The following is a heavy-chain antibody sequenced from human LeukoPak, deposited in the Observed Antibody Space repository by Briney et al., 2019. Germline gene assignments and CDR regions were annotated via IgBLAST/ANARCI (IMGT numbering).Heavy chain of an antibody. Sequence: PSQTLSLTCTVSGGSISSGDYCWNWIRQPPGKGLEWIGYMSNSGSTYYNPSLKSRDTISVDTSKNQFSLKLNSVTAADTAVYYCARSAHSSGWYDYWGQGTLVTVSS. V-gene: IGHV4-30-4*08. D-gene: IGHD6-19*01. CDR2: MSNSGST. CDR1: GGSISSGDYC. J-gene: IGHJ4*02. CDR3: ARSAHSSGWYDY.